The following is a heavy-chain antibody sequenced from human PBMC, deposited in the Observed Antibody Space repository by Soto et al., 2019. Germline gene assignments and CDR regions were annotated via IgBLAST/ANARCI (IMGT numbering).Heavy chain of an antibody. Sequence: PSETLSLTCTVSGGSISSGGYYWSWIRQHPGKGLEWIGYIYYSGSTYYNPSLKSRVTISVDTSKNQFSLKLSSVTAADTAVYYCARVPTMSRGLDVWGQGTTVTVSS. CDR1: GGSISSGGYY. J-gene: IGHJ6*02. CDR2: IYYSGST. D-gene: IGHD3-10*02. V-gene: IGHV4-31*03. CDR3: ARVPTMSRGLDV.